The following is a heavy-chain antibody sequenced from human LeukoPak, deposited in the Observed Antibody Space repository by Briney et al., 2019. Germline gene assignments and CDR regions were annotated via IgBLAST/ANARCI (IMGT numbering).Heavy chain of an antibody. V-gene: IGHV3-30*02. D-gene: IGHD3-10*01. J-gene: IGHJ4*02. CDR1: GFTFSSYG. CDR2: IRYDGSNK. Sequence: PGGSLRLSCAASGFTFSSYGMHWVRQAPGKGLEWVAFIRYDGSNKYYADSVKGRFTISRDNSKNTLYLQMNSLRAEDTAVYYCAKDTLYYGSGSYSPFDYWGQGTLVTVSS. CDR3: AKDTLYYGSGSYSPFDY.